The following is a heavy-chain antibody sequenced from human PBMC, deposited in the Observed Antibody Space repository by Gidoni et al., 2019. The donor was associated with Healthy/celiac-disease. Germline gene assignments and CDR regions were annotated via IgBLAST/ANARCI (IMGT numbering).Heavy chain of an antibody. CDR2: IIPILGIA. CDR1: GATFSSYA. CDR3: ASGGGTAMVSDY. J-gene: IGHJ4*02. D-gene: IGHD5-18*01. V-gene: IGHV1-69*04. Sequence: QVQLVQSGAEVKKPGSSVKVSCKASGATFSSYAISWVRQAPGQGLEWMGRIIPILGIANYAQKFQGRVTITADKSTSTAYMELSSLRSEDTAVYYCASGGGTAMVSDYWGQGTLVTVSS.